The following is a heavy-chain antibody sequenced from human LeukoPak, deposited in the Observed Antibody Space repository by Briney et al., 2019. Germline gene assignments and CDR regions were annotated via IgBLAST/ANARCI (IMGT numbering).Heavy chain of an antibody. D-gene: IGHD2-2*01. Sequence: GGSLRLSCAASGFTFSSYSMNWVRQAPGQGLEGISYISSSSSTIDYADSVKGRFTISRDNAKNSLYLQMNSLRAEDTAVYYCARDPRSSASYQYYYMDVWGKGTTVTVSS. J-gene: IGHJ6*03. CDR3: ARDPRSSASYQYYYMDV. CDR1: GFTFSSYS. V-gene: IGHV3-48*01. CDR2: ISSSSSTI.